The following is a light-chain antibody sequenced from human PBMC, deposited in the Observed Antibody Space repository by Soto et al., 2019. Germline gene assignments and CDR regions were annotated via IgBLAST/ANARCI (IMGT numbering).Light chain of an antibody. CDR1: QSVSSTY. J-gene: IGKJ2*01. CDR3: QQYDNSLYT. V-gene: IGKV3-20*01. Sequence: EIVLMQSPGTLSLSPGERVTLSCRASQSVSSTYLAWYQQKPGQAPRLLIYGASSRATGIPDRFSGSGSGTDFTLTISRLEPEDFAVYYCQQYDNSLYTFGQGTKLEIK. CDR2: GAS.